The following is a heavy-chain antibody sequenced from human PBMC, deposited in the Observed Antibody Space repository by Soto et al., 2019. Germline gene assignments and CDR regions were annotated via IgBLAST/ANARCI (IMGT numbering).Heavy chain of an antibody. CDR1: GGSVSSGSYY. V-gene: IGHV4-61*01. CDR3: ASGGGYYYDSSGYSPHFDY. Sequence: SETLSLTCTVSGGSVSSGSYYWSWIRPPPGKGLEWTGYIYYSGSTNYNPSLKSRVTISVDTSKNQFSLKLSSVTAADTAVYYCASGGGYYYDSSGYSPHFDYWGQGTLVTSPQ. D-gene: IGHD3-22*01. J-gene: IGHJ4*02. CDR2: IYYSGST.